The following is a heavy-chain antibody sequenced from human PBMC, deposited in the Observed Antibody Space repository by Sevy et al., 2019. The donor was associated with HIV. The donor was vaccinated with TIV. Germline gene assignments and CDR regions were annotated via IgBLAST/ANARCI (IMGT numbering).Heavy chain of an antibody. V-gene: IGHV4-30-4*01. CDR1: GGSISSGDYC. J-gene: IGHJ6*02. CDR3: ARDREGTPLEYYYGMDV. D-gene: IGHD1-26*01. Sequence: SETLSLTCTVSGGSISSGDYCWSWIRQPPGKGLEWIGYIYYSGSTYYNPSLKSRVTISVDTSKNQFSLKLSSVTAADTAVYYCARDREGTPLEYYYGMDVWGQWTTVTVSS. CDR2: IYYSGST.